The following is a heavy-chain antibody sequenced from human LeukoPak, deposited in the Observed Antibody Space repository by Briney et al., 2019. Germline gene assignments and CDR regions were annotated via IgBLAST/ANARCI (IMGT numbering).Heavy chain of an antibody. CDR3: AREQVGATGGYYYYGMDV. V-gene: IGHV1-2*04. J-gene: IGHJ6*02. Sequence: ASVKVSCKASGYTFTGYYMHWVRQAPGQGLEWMGWINPNSGGTNYAQKFQGWVTMTRDTSISTAYMELSRLRSDDTAVYYCAREQVGATGGYYYYGMDVWGQGTTVTVPS. D-gene: IGHD1-26*01. CDR1: GYTFTGYY. CDR2: INPNSGGT.